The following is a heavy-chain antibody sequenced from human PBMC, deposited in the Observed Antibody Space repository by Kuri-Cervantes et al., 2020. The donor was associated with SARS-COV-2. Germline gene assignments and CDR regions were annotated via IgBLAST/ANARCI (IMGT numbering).Heavy chain of an antibody. Sequence: SVKVSCKASGYTFTSYGISWVRQAPGQGLEWMGGIITIFGTANYAQKFQGRVTITTDESTSTAYMELSSLRSEDTAVYYCARIGNYYYGSGSYFDYWGQGTLVTVSS. CDR1: GYTFTSYG. V-gene: IGHV1-69*05. J-gene: IGHJ4*02. CDR3: ARIGNYYYGSGSYFDY. CDR2: IITIFGTA. D-gene: IGHD3-10*01.